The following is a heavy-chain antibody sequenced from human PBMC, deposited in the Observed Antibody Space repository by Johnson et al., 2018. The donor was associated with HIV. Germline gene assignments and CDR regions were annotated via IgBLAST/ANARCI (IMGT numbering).Heavy chain of an antibody. CDR2: IHRGGST. J-gene: IGHJ3*02. V-gene: IGHV3-66*02. Sequence: VPLVESGGGLVQPGRSLRLSCAASGFTVSNNYMTWVRQAPERGLEWLSVIHRGGSTAYADSVKGRFTVSRDTSKNTVYLQMNTLRAEDTAVYYCARDPFLPLGIWGQGRVVTVSS. CDR3: ARDPFLPLGI. D-gene: IGHD7-27*01. CDR1: GFTVSNNY.